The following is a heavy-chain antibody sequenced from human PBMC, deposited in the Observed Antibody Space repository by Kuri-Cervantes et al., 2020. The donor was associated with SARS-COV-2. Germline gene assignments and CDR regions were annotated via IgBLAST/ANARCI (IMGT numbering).Heavy chain of an antibody. D-gene: IGHD3-3*01. CDR2: ISYDGSNK. J-gene: IGHJ5*02. CDR3: ASLSNLEWLPP. Sequence: GESLKISCAASGFTFSSYGMHWVRQAPGKGLEWVAVISYDGSNKYYADSVKGRFTISRDNSKNTLYLQMNSLRAEDTAVYYCASLSNLEWLPPWGQGTLVTVSS. V-gene: IGHV3-30*03. CDR1: GFTFSSYG.